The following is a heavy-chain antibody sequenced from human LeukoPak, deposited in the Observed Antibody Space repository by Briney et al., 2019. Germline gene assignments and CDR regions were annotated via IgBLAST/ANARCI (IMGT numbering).Heavy chain of an antibody. Sequence: SETLSLTCTVSGGSISSYYWSWIQQPPGKGLEWIGYIYYSGSTNYNPSLKSRVTISVDTSKNQFSLKLSSVTAADTAAYYCARGYGDYLGHWGQGTLVTVSS. CDR1: GGSISSYY. J-gene: IGHJ4*02. CDR3: ARGYGDYLGH. D-gene: IGHD4-17*01. V-gene: IGHV4-59*01. CDR2: IYYSGST.